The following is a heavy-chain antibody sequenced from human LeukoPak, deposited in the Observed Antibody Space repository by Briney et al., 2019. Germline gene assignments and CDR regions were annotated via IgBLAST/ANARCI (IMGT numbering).Heavy chain of an antibody. CDR3: AAWKGCSNGWYGPYDY. CDR1: GYTLTTYC. V-gene: IGHV1-46*01. J-gene: IGHJ4*02. Sequence: ASVKVFCKASGYTLTTYCLHWVRQAPGQGLEWMGVFDPSGSGTRSVQKFQGRVSMTRDASTSTVYMELSSLRSEDTAVYYCAAWKGCSNGWYGPYDYWGQGTLVTVS. CDR2: FDPSGSGT. D-gene: IGHD6-19*01.